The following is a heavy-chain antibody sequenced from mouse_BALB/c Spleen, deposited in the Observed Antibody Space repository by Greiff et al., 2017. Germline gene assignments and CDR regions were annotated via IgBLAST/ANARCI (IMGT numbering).Heavy chain of an antibody. CDR3: ARDLPDAMDY. CDR1: GFTFSSYA. CDR2: ISSGGST. V-gene: IGHV5-6-5*01. J-gene: IGHJ4*01. Sequence: EVQRVESGGGLVKPGGSLKLSCAASGFTFSSYAMSWVRQTPEKRLEWVASISSGGSTYYPDSVKGRFTISRDNARNILYLQMSSLRSEDTAMYYCARDLPDAMDYWGQGTSVTVSS.